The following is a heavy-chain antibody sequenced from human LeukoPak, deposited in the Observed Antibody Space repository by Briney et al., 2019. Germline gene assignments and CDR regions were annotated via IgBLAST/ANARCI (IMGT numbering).Heavy chain of an antibody. D-gene: IGHD5-18*01. CDR2: IKQDGGEK. V-gene: IGHV3-7*04. CDR1: GFTFSSFW. Sequence: GGSLRLSCEASGFTFSSFWMTWVRQAPGKGLEWVANIKQDGGEKYYADSVKGRFTISRDNAKNSLYLQMNSLRAEDTAVYYCARGGYSYGPLDYYYYMDVWGKGTTVTVSS. CDR3: ARGGYSYGPLDYYYYMDV. J-gene: IGHJ6*03.